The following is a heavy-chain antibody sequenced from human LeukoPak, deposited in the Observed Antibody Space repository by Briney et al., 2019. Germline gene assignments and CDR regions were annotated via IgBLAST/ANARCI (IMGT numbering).Heavy chain of an antibody. Sequence: GASVKVSSKASGGTFSSYAISWVRQAPGQGLEWMGGIIPIFGTANYAQKFQGRVTITTDESTSTAYMELSSLRSEDTAVYYCARDPRLVEMATGGESFFDYWGQGTLVTVSS. CDR3: ARDPRLVEMATGGESFFDY. V-gene: IGHV1-69*05. D-gene: IGHD5-24*01. CDR1: GGTFSSYA. J-gene: IGHJ4*02. CDR2: IIPIFGTA.